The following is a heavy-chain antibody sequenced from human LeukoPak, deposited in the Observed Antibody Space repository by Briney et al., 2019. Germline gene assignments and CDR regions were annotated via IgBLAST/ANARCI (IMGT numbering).Heavy chain of an antibody. V-gene: IGHV4-39*07. J-gene: IGHJ6*03. CDR2: IYYSGST. Sequence: SETLSLTCTVSNGSISSRSYYWGWMRQPPGKGLEWIGSIYYSGSTYYNPSLKSRVTISLDTSKNQFSLRLSSVTAADTAMYYCARDSDYYYYMDVWGKGTTVTVSS. CDR1: NGSISSRSYY. CDR3: ARDSDYYYYMDV.